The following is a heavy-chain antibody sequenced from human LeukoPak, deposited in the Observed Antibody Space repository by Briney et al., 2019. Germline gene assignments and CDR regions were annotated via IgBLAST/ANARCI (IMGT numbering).Heavy chain of an antibody. CDR2: INPNSGGT. D-gene: IGHD2-21*02. CDR3: ARAKIVVVTAAPVDY. J-gene: IGHJ4*02. Sequence: ASVKVSCKASGYTFTGYYMHWVRQAPGQGLEWMGRINPNSGGTNYAQEFQGRVTMTRDTSISTAYMELSRLRSDDTAVYYCARAKIVVVTAAPVDYWGQGTLVTVSS. V-gene: IGHV1-2*06. CDR1: GYTFTGYY.